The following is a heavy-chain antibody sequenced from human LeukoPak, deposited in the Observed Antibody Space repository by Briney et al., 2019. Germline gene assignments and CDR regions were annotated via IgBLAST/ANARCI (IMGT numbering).Heavy chain of an antibody. CDR3: AREVATTGYSSSWFRPPYYMDV. Sequence: GGSLRLSCAASGFTFSDYYMSWIRQAPGKGLEWVSYISSSGSTIYYADSVKGRFTISRDNAKNSLYLQMNSLRAEDTAVYYCAREVATTGYSSSWFRPPYYMDVWGKGTTVTVSS. CDR2: ISSSGSTI. D-gene: IGHD6-13*01. CDR1: GFTFSDYY. V-gene: IGHV3-11*04. J-gene: IGHJ6*03.